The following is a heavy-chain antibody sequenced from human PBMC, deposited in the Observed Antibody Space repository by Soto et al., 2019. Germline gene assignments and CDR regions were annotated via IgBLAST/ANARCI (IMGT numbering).Heavy chain of an antibody. D-gene: IGHD3-16*01. Sequence: ASVKVSCKASGGTFSSYAISWVRQAPGQGLEWMGGIIPIFGTANYAQKFQGRVTITADESTSTAYMELSSLRSEDTAVYYCARGYDYVWGSYPTQPEGYWGQGTLVTVSS. V-gene: IGHV1-69*13. J-gene: IGHJ4*02. CDR1: GGTFSSYA. CDR2: IIPIFGTA. CDR3: ARGYDYVWGSYPTQPEGY.